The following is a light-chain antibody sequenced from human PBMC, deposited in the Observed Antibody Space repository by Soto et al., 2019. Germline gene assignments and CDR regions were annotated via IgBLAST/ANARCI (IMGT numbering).Light chain of an antibody. J-gene: IGLJ3*02. CDR3: SSNTASGV. Sequence: QSALTQPASVSGSPGQSITISCTGTTGNVGGHDHVSWYQHHPGKVPKLIISEVSNRPSGVSSRFSGSKSGNTASLTISGLQAADEDIYYCSSNTASGVFGGGTKLTVL. CDR2: EVS. V-gene: IGLV2-14*01. CDR1: TGNVGGHDH.